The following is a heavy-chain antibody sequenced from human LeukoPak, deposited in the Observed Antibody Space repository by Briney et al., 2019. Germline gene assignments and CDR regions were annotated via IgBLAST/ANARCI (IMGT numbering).Heavy chain of an antibody. CDR1: GFTFSSYG. V-gene: IGHV3-33*01. Sequence: GRSLRLSCAASGFTFSSYGMHWVRQAPGKGLEWVAVIWYDGSNKYYADSVKGRFTISRDDSKNTLYLQMNSLRAEDTAVYYCARDKALAFDYWGQGTLVTVSS. CDR3: ARDKALAFDY. J-gene: IGHJ4*02. CDR2: IWYDGSNK.